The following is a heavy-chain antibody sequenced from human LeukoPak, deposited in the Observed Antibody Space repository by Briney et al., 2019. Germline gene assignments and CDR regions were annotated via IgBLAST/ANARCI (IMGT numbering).Heavy chain of an antibody. J-gene: IGHJ4*02. CDR1: GYTFTSYG. V-gene: IGHV1-18*01. D-gene: IGHD5-24*01. CDR2: ISAYNGNT. Sequence: ASVKVSCKASGYTFTSYGISWVRQAPGQGLEWMGWISAYNGNTNYAQKLQGRVTMTTDTSTSTVYMELRSLRSDDTAVYYCARERWLQLRNYDYWGQGTLVTVSS. CDR3: ARERWLQLRNYDY.